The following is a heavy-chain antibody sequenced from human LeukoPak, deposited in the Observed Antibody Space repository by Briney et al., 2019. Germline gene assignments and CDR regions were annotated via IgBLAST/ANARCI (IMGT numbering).Heavy chain of an antibody. V-gene: IGHV3-11*01. J-gene: IGHJ4*02. Sequence: GGSLRLSCATSGFTFDEYYMSWIRQAPGKGLECVSYISGTGRNTYYADSVKGRFTVSRDNSKNSLYLQVSSLRAEDTAMYYCARVSNTALNSWGQGTLVTVSS. CDR2: ISGTGRNT. D-gene: IGHD2-2*02. CDR1: GFTFDEYY. CDR3: ARVSNTALNS.